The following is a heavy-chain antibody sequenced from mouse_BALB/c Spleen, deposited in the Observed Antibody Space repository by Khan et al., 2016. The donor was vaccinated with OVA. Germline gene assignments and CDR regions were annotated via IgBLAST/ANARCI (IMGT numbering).Heavy chain of an antibody. Sequence: QVQLKQSGPGLGAPSQSLSITCTVSGFSLSRYNIHWIRQPPGKSLEWLGMIWGGGGTDYNPTLKSRLSIRKDNSKSQVLLKMNSLQTDDTAMYYCARAYYRYDGYYAMDYWGQGTSVTVSS. V-gene: IGHV2-6-4*01. CDR1: GFSLSRYN. D-gene: IGHD2-14*01. J-gene: IGHJ4*01. CDR3: ARAYYRYDGYYAMDY. CDR2: IWGGGGT.